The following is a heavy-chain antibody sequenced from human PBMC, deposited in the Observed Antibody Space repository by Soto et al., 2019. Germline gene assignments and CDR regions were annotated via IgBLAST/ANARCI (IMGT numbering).Heavy chain of an antibody. D-gene: IGHD3-3*01. V-gene: IGHV1-2*02. J-gene: IGHJ3*02. CDR2: INPATGAA. CDR1: GYPVTAYY. CDR3: ASGGGVGVAGSAAFDM. Sequence: QLHLVQSGAVVKKPGASVTVSCSASGYPVTAYYMHWVRQAPGRGLEWMGGINPATGAAKYTQTFQGRVTLTRDTSTSTVFMELSGLPSEDTAVFYCASGGGVGVAGSAAFDMWGQGTVVTVSS.